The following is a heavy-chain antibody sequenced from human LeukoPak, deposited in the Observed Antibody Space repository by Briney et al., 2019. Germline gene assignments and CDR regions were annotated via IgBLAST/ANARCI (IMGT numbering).Heavy chain of an antibody. D-gene: IGHD3-22*01. CDR3: ARMIVVVSPHFDY. Sequence: PSETLSLTCAVYGGSFSGYYWSWIRQPPGKGLEWIGEINHSGSTNYNPSLKSRVTISVDTSKNQFSLKLSSVTAADTAVYYCARMIVVVSPHFDYWGQGTLVTVSS. J-gene: IGHJ4*02. CDR1: GGSFSGYY. V-gene: IGHV4-34*01. CDR2: INHSGST.